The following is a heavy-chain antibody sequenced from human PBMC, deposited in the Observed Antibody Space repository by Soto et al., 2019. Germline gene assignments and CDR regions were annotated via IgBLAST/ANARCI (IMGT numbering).Heavy chain of an antibody. Sequence: STTLFLTCAVYGGSFSGYYWSWLRQPPGKGLEWIGEINHSGRTNYNPSLKSRVTISVDTSNNQFSLKLSSVTAADTAVDYWARCDGLRFLEWLAYSWFDLWGQGTRVTVSS. CDR3: ARCDGLRFLEWLAYSWFDL. D-gene: IGHD3-3*01. J-gene: IGHJ5*02. V-gene: IGHV4-34*01. CDR2: INHSGRT. CDR1: GGSFSGYY.